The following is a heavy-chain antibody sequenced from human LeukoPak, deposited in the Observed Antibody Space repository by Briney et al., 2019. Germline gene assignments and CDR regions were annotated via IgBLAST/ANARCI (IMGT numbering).Heavy chain of an antibody. CDR2: ISGSGDNT. J-gene: IGHJ4*02. D-gene: IGHD3-16*02. V-gene: IGHV3-23*01. CDR1: GFTVNSYA. Sequence: GGSLRLSCAASGFTVNSYAMSWVRQGPGKGLEWVSTISGSGDNTYYADSVRDRFTISRDNSENTLYLQMDSLRAEDTAVYYCTKDHSEYVWGSYRRDDYWGQGTLVTVSS. CDR3: TKDHSEYVWGSYRRDDY.